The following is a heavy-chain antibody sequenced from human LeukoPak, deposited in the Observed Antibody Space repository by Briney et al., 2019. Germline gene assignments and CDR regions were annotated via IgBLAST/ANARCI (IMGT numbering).Heavy chain of an antibody. CDR3: ARETPYGSLTFYY. CDR1: GFTFSSYW. Sequence: GGSLRLLCAASGFTFSSYWMMWVRQAPGKGLEGVADMHRDGGENLYVDSVRGRFTISRDNAKNSLYLQMNSQRAEDTAVYYCARETPYGSLTFYYWGEGTRVTVSS. D-gene: IGHD3-10*01. CDR2: MHRDGGEN. V-gene: IGHV3-7*03. J-gene: IGHJ4*02.